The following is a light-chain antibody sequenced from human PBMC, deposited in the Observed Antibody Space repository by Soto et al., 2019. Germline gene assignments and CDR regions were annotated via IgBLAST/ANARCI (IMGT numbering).Light chain of an antibody. V-gene: IGKV3-20*01. CDR2: AAS. Sequence: IAMTQSPYTLSVSPGDRATLPCRASQGVRSDLAWYRQKPGQSPRLLIYAASSRATGSPDRFSGGGSGTDFTLTISRLEPEDFAVYYCQQYGYSPITFGQGTRLEIK. CDR3: QQYGYSPIT. J-gene: IGKJ5*01. CDR1: QGVRSD.